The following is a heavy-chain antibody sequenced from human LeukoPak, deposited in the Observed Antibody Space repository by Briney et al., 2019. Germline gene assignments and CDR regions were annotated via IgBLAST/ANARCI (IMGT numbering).Heavy chain of an antibody. V-gene: IGHV3-30*02. CDR3: AKDGGSGKYYFDY. J-gene: IGHJ4*02. Sequence: GGSLRLSCAASGFTFSSYGMHWVRQAPGKGREWVAFIRYDGSNKYYADSVKGRFTISRDNSKNTLYLQMNSLRAEDTAVYYCAKDGGSGKYYFDYWGQGTLVTVSS. D-gene: IGHD3-10*01. CDR1: GFTFSSYG. CDR2: IRYDGSNK.